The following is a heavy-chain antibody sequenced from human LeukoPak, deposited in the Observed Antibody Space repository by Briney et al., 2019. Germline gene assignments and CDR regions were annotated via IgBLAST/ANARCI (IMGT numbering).Heavy chain of an antibody. V-gene: IGHV3-21*01. CDR1: GFTFSSYS. D-gene: IGHD2-2*01. Sequence: PGGSLRLSCAASGFTFSSYSMNWVRQAPGKGLEWVSSISSSSSYIYYADSVKGRFTISRDNAKNSLYLQVNSLRAEDTAVYYCARDPGYCSRTSCCLLLDYWGQGTQVTVSS. CDR3: ARDPGYCSRTSCCLLLDY. J-gene: IGHJ4*02. CDR2: ISSSSSYI.